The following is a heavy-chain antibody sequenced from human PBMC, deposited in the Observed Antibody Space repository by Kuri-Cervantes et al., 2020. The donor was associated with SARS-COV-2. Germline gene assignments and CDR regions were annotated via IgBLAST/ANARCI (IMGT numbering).Heavy chain of an antibody. CDR1: GGSFSGYY. J-gene: IGHJ6*03. V-gene: IGHV4-34*01. CDR3: ARIEGYYYYMDV. CDR2: INHNGST. Sequence: GSLRLSCAVYGGSFSGYYWSWIRQPPGKGLEWIGEINHNGSTNYNPSLKSRVTISVDTSKNQFSLKLSSVTAADTAVYYCARIEGYYYYMDVWGKGTTVTVSS.